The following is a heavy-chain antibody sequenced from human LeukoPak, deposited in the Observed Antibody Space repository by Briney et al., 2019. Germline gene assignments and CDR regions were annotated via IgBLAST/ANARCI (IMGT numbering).Heavy chain of an antibody. V-gene: IGHV1-2*02. CDR2: INPNSGGT. Sequence: AASVKVSSKASGYTFPGYYMHWVRQAPGQGLEWMGWINPNSGGTNYAQKFQGRVTMTRDTSISTAYMELSRLRSDDTAVYYCARDRRLSYYYYYMDVWGKGTTVTVSS. CDR1: GYTFPGYY. D-gene: IGHD6-19*01. CDR3: ARDRRLSYYYYYMDV. J-gene: IGHJ6*03.